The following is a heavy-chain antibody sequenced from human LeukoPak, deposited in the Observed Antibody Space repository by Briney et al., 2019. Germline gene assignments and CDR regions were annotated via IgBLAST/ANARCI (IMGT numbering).Heavy chain of an antibody. CDR3: ARATDMVRGIIGAFDI. CDR2: IYYSGST. V-gene: IGHV4-39*07. J-gene: IGHJ3*02. CDR1: GGSISSSSYY. D-gene: IGHD3-10*01. Sequence: SETLSLTCTVSGGSISSSSYYWGWIRQPPGKGLEWIGSIYYSGSTYYNAYLKSRVTISVDTSKKKFSLKLSSVTAADTAVYYCARATDMVRGIIGAFDIWGQGTMVTVS.